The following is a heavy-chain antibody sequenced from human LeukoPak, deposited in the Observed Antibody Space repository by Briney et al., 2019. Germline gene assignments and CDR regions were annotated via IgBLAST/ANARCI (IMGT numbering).Heavy chain of an antibody. CDR1: GFTFSSYA. CDR2: ISGSGGST. J-gene: IGHJ4*02. Sequence: GGSLRLSCAASGFTFSSYAMSWVRQAPGKGLEWVSAISGSGGSTYYADSVKGRFTISRDNSKNTLFLQMNSLRAEDTAIYYCAKDHPSGYYFDYWGQGTLVTVSS. CDR3: AKDHPSGYYFDY. D-gene: IGHD1-14*01. V-gene: IGHV3-23*01.